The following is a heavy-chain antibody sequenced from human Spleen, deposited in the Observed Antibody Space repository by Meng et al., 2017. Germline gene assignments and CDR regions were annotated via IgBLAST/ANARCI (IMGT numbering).Heavy chain of an antibody. CDR2: IDFSGQTT. J-gene: IGHJ5*02. CDR3: AKDRDDYGDYHSWFDP. Sequence: GESLKISCAASGFIFSTNAMSWVRQAPGKGLGWVSSIDFSGQTTYYADSVKGRFTISRHNSKNTLSLQMNSLRAEDTAVYYCAKDRDDYGDYHSWFDPWGQGTLVTVSS. D-gene: IGHD4-17*01. CDR1: GFIFSTNA. V-gene: IGHV3-23*01.